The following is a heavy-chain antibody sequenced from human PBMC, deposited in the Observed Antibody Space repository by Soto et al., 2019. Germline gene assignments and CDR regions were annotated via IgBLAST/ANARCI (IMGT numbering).Heavy chain of an antibody. CDR3: AREWRPGRDWFDP. Sequence: QVQLVQSGAEVKKPGASVKVSCKASGYTFTSYAMHWVRQAPGQRLEWMGWINAGNGNTKYSQKFQGRVTITRDTSASTAYMELSSLRSDDTAVYYCAREWRPGRDWFDPWGQGTLVTVSS. CDR2: INAGNGNT. CDR1: GYTFTSYA. V-gene: IGHV1-3*01. D-gene: IGHD2-15*01. J-gene: IGHJ5*02.